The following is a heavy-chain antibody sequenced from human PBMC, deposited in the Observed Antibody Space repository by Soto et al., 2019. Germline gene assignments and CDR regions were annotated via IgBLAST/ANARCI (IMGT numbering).Heavy chain of an antibody. J-gene: IGHJ4*02. V-gene: IGHV1-46*01. CDR1: GYTFTSYY. D-gene: IGHD6-13*01. CDR2: INPSGGST. CDR3: AKDLAAAGTISRYFDY. Sequence: ASVKVSCKASGYTFTSYYMHWVRQAPGQGLEWMGIINPSGGSTSYAQKFQGRVTMTRDTSTSTVYMELSSLRSEDTAVYYCAKDLAAAGTISRYFDYWGQGTLVTVSS.